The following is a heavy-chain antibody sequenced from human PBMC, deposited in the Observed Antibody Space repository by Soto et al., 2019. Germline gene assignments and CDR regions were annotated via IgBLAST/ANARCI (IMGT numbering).Heavy chain of an antibody. CDR3: AHKGFGSGINFGL. V-gene: IGHV2-5*02. Sequence: QITLKESGPTLVKPTQTLTLTCTFSGFSLSTDGVGVGWVRQPPGKALEWLAIIYWDDDKRYSPSLKRRLSITKATSKNLVALTMTKMDPVDTATYYCAHKGFGSGINFGLWGRGTLVTVSS. CDR2: IYWDDDK. CDR1: GFSLSTDGVG. D-gene: IGHD1-26*01. J-gene: IGHJ2*01.